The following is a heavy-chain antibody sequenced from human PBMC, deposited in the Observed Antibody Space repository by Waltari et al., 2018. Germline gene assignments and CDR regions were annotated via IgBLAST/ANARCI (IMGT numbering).Heavy chain of an antibody. Sequence: VESGGGLAKPGGSLRLSCVVYGFRFNVAWMSWVRSTPGKGLEWFRRIKSKTAGGTVEYATPVKGRFTISRDDSKKTVYLQMSSLNTDDTAVYYCTTGGGRNGMGVWGQGTTVTVSS. J-gene: IGHJ6*02. V-gene: IGHV3-15*01. CDR1: GFRFNVAW. D-gene: IGHD3-16*01. CDR3: TTGGGRNGMGV. CDR2: IKSKTAGGTV.